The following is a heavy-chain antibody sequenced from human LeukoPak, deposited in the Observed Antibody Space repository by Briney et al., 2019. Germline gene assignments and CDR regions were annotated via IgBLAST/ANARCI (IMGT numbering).Heavy chain of an antibody. CDR1: GGTFSSCA. D-gene: IGHD3-10*01. CDR3: AREDTYHYGSGSPN. J-gene: IGHJ4*02. Sequence: SVKVSCKASGGTFSSCAISWVRQAPGQGLEWMGGIIPIFGTANYAQKFQGRVTITADESTSTAYMELSSLRSEDTAVYYCAREDTYHYGSGSPNWGQGTLVTVSS. V-gene: IGHV1-69*13. CDR2: IIPIFGTA.